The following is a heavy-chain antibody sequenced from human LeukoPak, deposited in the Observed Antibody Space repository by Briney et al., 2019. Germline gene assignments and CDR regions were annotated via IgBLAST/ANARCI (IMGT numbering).Heavy chain of an antibody. CDR1: GFTFSDYV. CDR3: AKRRGLELTYYYYMDV. J-gene: IGHJ6*03. CDR2: ITASGDRT. V-gene: IGHV3-23*01. Sequence: GGSLRLSCAASGFTFSDYVMIWVRQAPGKGLEWVSGITASGDRTYYADSVQGRFTISRDNSRNTLYLQMNSLRADDTAVYYCAKRRGLELTYYYYMDVWGKGTTVTVSS. D-gene: IGHD1-7*01.